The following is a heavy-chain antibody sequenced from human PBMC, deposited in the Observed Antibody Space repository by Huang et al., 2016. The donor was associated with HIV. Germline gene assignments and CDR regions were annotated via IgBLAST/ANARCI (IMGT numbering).Heavy chain of an antibody. CDR2: ETHDRRNE. Sequence: QVRLVQSGGGVVQPGSSLRLSCVASGFGFSSYTMHWVRQAPGKGLEGVDSETHDRRNEYYVESVKGRFTVSRDNSNNTVYLQMKSPRTEDTAVYFCAREGLQFIDSWGQGTLVVVSS. CDR3: AREGLQFIDS. J-gene: IGHJ5*01. CDR1: GFGFSSYT. V-gene: IGHV3-30*04. D-gene: IGHD2-21*02.